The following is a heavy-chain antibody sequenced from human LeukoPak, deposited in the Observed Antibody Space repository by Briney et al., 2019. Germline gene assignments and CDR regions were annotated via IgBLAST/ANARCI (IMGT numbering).Heavy chain of an antibody. Sequence: PSQTLSLTCAVSGGSISSGGYSWSWIRQPPGKGLEWIGYIYHSGSTYYNPSLKSRVTISVDRSKNQFSLKLSSVTAADTAVYYCARGRDYYDSSGYFGASRRTLFDYWGQGTLVTVSS. V-gene: IGHV4-30-2*01. CDR2: IYHSGST. CDR1: GGSISSGGYS. CDR3: ARGRDYYDSSGYFGASRRTLFDY. J-gene: IGHJ4*02. D-gene: IGHD3-22*01.